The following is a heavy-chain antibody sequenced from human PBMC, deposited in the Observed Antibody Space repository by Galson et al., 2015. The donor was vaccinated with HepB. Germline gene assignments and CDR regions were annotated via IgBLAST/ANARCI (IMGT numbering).Heavy chain of an antibody. J-gene: IGHJ4*02. Sequence: TLSLTCTVSGGSISSSGYYWSWIRQHPGKGLEWIGYICYSGSTYYNPSLKSRVTISVDTSKNQFSLKLSSVTAADTAVYYCARSLYGDYGRSVDWGQGTLVTVSS. V-gene: IGHV4-31*03. D-gene: IGHD4-17*01. CDR1: GGSISSSGYY. CDR2: ICYSGST. CDR3: ARSLYGDYGRSVD.